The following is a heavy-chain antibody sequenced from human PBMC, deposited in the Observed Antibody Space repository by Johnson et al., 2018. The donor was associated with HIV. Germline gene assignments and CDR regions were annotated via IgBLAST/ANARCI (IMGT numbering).Heavy chain of an antibody. CDR1: GFTFSSYG. V-gene: IGHV3-30*02. Sequence: QVQLVESGGGVVQPGRSLRLSCAASGFTFSSYGMHWVRQAPGTGLEWVAFIRYDGSNKYYADSVKGRFTISRDNAKNSLYLQMNSLRAEDTAVYYCARLEELLRAFDIWGQGTMVTVSS. J-gene: IGHJ3*02. D-gene: IGHD1-26*01. CDR3: ARLEELLRAFDI. CDR2: IRYDGSNK.